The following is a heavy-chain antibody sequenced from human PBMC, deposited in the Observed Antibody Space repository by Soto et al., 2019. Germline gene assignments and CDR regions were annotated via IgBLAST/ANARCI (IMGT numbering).Heavy chain of an antibody. CDR2: ISYDGSNK. D-gene: IGHD3-10*01. V-gene: IGHV3-30*18. Sequence: PGGSLRLSCAASGFTFSSYGMHWVRQAPGKGLEWVAVISYDGSNKYYADSVKGRFTISRDNSKNTLYLQMNSLRAEDTAVYYCAKVEWGSGTWRRNYYYYGMDVWGQGTTVTVSS. J-gene: IGHJ6*02. CDR3: AKVEWGSGTWRRNYYYYGMDV. CDR1: GFTFSSYG.